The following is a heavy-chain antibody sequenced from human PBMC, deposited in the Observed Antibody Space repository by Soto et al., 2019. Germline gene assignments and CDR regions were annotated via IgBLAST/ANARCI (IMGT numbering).Heavy chain of an antibody. J-gene: IGHJ6*02. CDR3: AASCVGCGGFNYYGIDV. Sequence: SETLSLTCAVSGGSISSGGYSWSWIRQPPGKGLEWIGYIYYSGSTYYNPSLKSRVTISVDTSKNQFSLKLSSVTAADTAVYYCAASCVGCGGFNYYGIDVWGQGTTVTVSS. D-gene: IGHD2-21*01. V-gene: IGHV4-31*11. CDR1: GGSISSGGYS. CDR2: IYYSGST.